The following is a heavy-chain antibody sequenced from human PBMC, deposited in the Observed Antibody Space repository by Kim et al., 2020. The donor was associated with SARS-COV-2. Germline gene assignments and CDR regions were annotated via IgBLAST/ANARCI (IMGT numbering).Heavy chain of an antibody. Sequence: ADSVMDRLPLSRDNSKTTLYLQMNSLRAEDTAVYYCATDWSIAAAGDGYWGQGTLVTVSS. D-gene: IGHD6-13*01. J-gene: IGHJ4*02. V-gene: IGHV3-23*01. CDR3: ATDWSIAAAGDGY.